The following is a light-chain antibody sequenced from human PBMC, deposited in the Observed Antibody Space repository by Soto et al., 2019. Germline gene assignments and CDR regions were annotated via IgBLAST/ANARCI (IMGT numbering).Light chain of an antibody. CDR1: QTIGNW. V-gene: IGKV1-5*01. CDR2: DAS. CDR3: QQYDSYSYT. Sequence: IQMTQSPSTLSASVGDRVTITCRASQTIGNWLAWYQQKTGKAPKLLIYDASSLERGVPSRFSGSRSGSEFTLTISGLQPDDFATYYCQQYDSYSYTFGQGTKLEIK. J-gene: IGKJ2*01.